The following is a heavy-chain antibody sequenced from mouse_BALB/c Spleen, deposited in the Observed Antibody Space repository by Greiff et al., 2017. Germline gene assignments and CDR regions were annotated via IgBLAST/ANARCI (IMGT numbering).Heavy chain of an antibody. CDR2: ISSGGST. D-gene: IGHD2-10*02. J-gene: IGHJ3*01. CDR3: AKLYGNYGFAY. Sequence: EVKLQESGGGLVKPGGSLKLSCAASVFTFSSYAMSWVRQTPEKRLEWVASISSGGSTYYPDSVKGRFTISRDNARNILYLQMSSLRSEDTAMYYCAKLYGNYGFAYWGQGTLVTVSA. V-gene: IGHV5-6-5*01. CDR1: VFTFSSYA.